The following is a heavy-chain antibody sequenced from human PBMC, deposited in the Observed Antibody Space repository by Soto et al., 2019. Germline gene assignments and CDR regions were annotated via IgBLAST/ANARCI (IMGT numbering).Heavy chain of an antibody. V-gene: IGHV3-21*01. CDR2: ISSSGSFM. CDR3: ARDPPTGTTLDWADS. J-gene: IGHJ4*02. D-gene: IGHD1-7*01. Sequence: GGSLRLSCAASGFSFSSDAMGWVRQAPGKGLEWVSSISSSGSFMNYADSVKGRFTISRDNAKNSLYLQMSGLKDEDTAVYYCARDPPTGTTLDWADSWGQGTLVTVSS. CDR1: GFSFSSDA.